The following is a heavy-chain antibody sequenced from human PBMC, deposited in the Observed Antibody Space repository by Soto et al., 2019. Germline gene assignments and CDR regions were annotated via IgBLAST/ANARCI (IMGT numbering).Heavy chain of an antibody. D-gene: IGHD2-15*01. CDR3: TRVPLVYCSGGSCWIDY. J-gene: IGHJ4*02. CDR2: IRSKAYGGTT. CDR1: GFTFGDYA. V-gene: IGHV3-49*03. Sequence: GGSLRLSCTASGFTFGDYAMSWFRQAPGKGLEWVGFIRSKAYGGTTEYAASVKGRFTISRDDSKSIAYLQMNSLKTEDTAVYYCTRVPLVYCSGGSCWIDYWGQGTLVTVSS.